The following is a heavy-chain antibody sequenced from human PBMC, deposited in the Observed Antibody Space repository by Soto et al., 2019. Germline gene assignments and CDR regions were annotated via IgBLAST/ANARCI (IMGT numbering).Heavy chain of an antibody. D-gene: IGHD2-8*01. Sequence: QVQLEQSGAEVKKPGSSVKVSCKASGGTFRTAAVSWVRQAPGQGLEWMGGIMPVFRTPDYAQKFHGRVTITADKSTSTAYMELSSLRSDDTAVYYCARDNDRPQLGGNYYYKWDVCGHGTTIP. J-gene: IGHJ6*02. V-gene: IGHV1-69*14. CDR1: GGTFRTAA. CDR3: ARDNDRPQLGGNYYYKWDV. CDR2: IMPVFRTP.